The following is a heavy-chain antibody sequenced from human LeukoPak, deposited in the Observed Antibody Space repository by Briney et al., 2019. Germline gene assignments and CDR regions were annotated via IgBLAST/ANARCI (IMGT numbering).Heavy chain of an antibody. V-gene: IGHV4-59*01. CDR3: ASLGDYYDSSGRDY. CDR2: IYYSGST. D-gene: IGHD3-22*01. J-gene: IGHJ4*02. Sequence: PSETLSLTCTVSGGFISSYYWSWIRQPPGKGLEWIGYIYYSGSTNYNPSLKSRVTISVDTSKNQFSLKLSSVTAADTAVYYCASLGDYYDSSGRDYWGQGTLVTVSS. CDR1: GGFISSYY.